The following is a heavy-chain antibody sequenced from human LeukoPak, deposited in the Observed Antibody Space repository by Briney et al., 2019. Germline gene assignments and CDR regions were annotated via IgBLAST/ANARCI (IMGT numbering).Heavy chain of an antibody. Sequence: PGGSLRLSCAASGFTFSDYYMSWIRQAPGKGLEWVSYISSSGSTIYYADSVKGRFTIPRDNAKNSLYLQMNSLRAEDTAVYYCSTVEMATITADYWGQRTLVTVSS. V-gene: IGHV3-11*04. CDR1: GFTFSDYY. CDR2: ISSSGSTI. J-gene: IGHJ4*02. CDR3: STVEMATITADY. D-gene: IGHD5-24*01.